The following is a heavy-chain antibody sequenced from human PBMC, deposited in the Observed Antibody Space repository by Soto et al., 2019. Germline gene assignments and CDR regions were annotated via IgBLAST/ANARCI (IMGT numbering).Heavy chain of an antibody. D-gene: IGHD2-15*01. CDR1: GGSISSGDYY. CDR2: IYYSGST. CDR3: ARYCSGGSFYEGRSSLFDY. J-gene: IGHJ4*02. Sequence: PSETLSLTCTVSGGSISSGDYYWSWIRQPPGKGLEWIGYIYYSGSTYYNPSLKSRVTIPVDTSKNQFSLKLSSVTAADTAVYYCARYCSGGSFYEGRSSLFDYWGQGALVTVSS. V-gene: IGHV4-30-4*01.